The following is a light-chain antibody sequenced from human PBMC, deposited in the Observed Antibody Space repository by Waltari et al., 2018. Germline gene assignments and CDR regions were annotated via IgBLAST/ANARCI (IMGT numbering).Light chain of an antibody. Sequence: DIQMTQSPSTLSASVGDSVTITCRASQNIGRWLAWYQQKPGNAPKLLIYMTSKLETGVPLRFSGSGSGTDFTLTINSLQPDDFATYFCKHFDTYAYTFGQGTKLDIQ. J-gene: IGKJ2*01. V-gene: IGKV1-5*03. CDR2: MTS. CDR1: QNIGRW. CDR3: KHFDTYAYT.